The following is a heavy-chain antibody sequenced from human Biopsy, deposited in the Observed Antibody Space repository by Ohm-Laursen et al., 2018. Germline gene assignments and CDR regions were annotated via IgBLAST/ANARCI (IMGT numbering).Heavy chain of an antibody. V-gene: IGHV1-69*06. CDR2: NIPILGTG. CDR1: GGTFSNYG. D-gene: IGHD3-9*01. Sequence: ASVKVSCKIPGGTFSNYGVNWVRQAPGQGLEWLGGNIPILGTGNYAQKFQDRVTVAADTSTSTATMELRSLRSDDTAVYYCATKLTGYFHHWGQGTLVTVSS. J-gene: IGHJ1*01. CDR3: ATKLTGYFHH.